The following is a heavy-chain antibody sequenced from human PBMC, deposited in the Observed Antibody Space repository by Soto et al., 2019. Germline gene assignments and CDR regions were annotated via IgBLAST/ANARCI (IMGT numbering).Heavy chain of an antibody. V-gene: IGHV4-61*01. Sequence: PSETMSLTCAVAGGYVSSGSYYWSWKRQPPGKGLEWIGYIYYSGSTNYNPSPKSRVTISVDTSKNQFSLKLSSVTAADTAVYYCARDRGWYGMDVWGQGTTVTVSS. J-gene: IGHJ6*02. D-gene: IGHD6-19*01. CDR1: GGYVSSGSYY. CDR2: IYYSGST. CDR3: ARDRGWYGMDV.